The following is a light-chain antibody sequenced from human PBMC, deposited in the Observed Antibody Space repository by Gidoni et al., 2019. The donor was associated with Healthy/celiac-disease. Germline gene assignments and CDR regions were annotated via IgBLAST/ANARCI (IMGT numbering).Light chain of an antibody. CDR2: AAS. Sequence: DIQMTQSPSSLSASVGDRVTITCRASQSISSYLNWYQQKPGNAPKLLIYAASSLQSGVPSRFSGIGSWTDFTLTISSLQPEDFATYYCQQSYSTSWTFGQGTKVEIK. CDR3: QQSYSTSWT. J-gene: IGKJ1*01. CDR1: QSISSY. V-gene: IGKV1-39*01.